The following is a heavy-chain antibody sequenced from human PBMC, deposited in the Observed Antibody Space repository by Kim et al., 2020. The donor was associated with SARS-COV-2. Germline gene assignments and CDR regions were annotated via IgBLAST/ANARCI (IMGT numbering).Heavy chain of an antibody. CDR3: ARGSAYYGSGSYPQYYYYYYGMDV. D-gene: IGHD3-10*01. V-gene: IGHV1-8*01. CDR2: MNPNSGNT. CDR1: GYTFTSYD. Sequence: ASVKVSCKASGYTFTSYDINWVRQATGQGLEWMGWMNPNSGNTGYAQKFQGRVTMTRNTSISTAYMELSSLRSEDTAVYYCARGSAYYGSGSYPQYYYYYYGMDVWGQGTTVTVSS. J-gene: IGHJ6*02.